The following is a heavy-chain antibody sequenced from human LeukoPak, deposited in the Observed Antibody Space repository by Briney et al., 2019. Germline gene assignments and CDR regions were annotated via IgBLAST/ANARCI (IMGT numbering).Heavy chain of an antibody. V-gene: IGHV3-66*01. CDR2: IYSGGST. CDR1: GFTVSSNY. Sequence: GVSLRLSCAASGFTVSSNYMSWVRQAPGKGLEWVSVIYSGGSTYYADSVKGRFTISRDNSKNTLYLQMNSLRAEDTAVYYCARVGGPIAAAGKFDYWGQGTLVTVSS. J-gene: IGHJ4*02. D-gene: IGHD6-13*01. CDR3: ARVGGPIAAAGKFDY.